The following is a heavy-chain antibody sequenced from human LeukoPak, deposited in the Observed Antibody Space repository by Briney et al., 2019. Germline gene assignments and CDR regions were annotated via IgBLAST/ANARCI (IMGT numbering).Heavy chain of an antibody. CDR3: AREAGSYYDY. D-gene: IGHD3-10*01. J-gene: IGHJ4*02. V-gene: IGHV4-38-2*02. CDR2: IYHSGST. Sequence: NASETLSLTCAVSGYSISSGYYWGWIRQPPGKGLEWIGSIYHSGSTYYNPSLKSRVTISVDTSKNQFSLKLSSVTAADTAVYYCAREAGSYYDYWGQGTLVTVSS. CDR1: GYSISSGYY.